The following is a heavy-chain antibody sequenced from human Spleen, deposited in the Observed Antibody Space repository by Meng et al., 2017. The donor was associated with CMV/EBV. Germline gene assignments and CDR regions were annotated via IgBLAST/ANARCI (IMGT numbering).Heavy chain of an antibody. CDR3: ARVGGQWLLLRSLPFEDY. V-gene: IGHV1-69*10. D-gene: IGHD3-22*01. J-gene: IGHJ4*02. Sequence: GSLGSYGISWVRQAPGQRLEWMGGIIPIIGITSYAQRFQGRVTITADKSTSTAYMELSSLRSEDTAMYYCARVGGQWLLLRSLPFEDYWGQGTLVTVSS. CDR1: GSLGSYG. CDR2: IIPIIGIT.